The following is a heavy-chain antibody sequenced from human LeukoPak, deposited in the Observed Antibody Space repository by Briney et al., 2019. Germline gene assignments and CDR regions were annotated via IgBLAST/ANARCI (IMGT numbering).Heavy chain of an antibody. J-gene: IGHJ4*02. V-gene: IGHV3-7*01. Sequence: GGSLRLSCSASGFAFSAYWMNWVRQAPGKGPEWVANINLSGSAQYYVDSVKGRCTISRDNAKSSLYLQMNSLRVEDTAVYYCAKDRAYVAMVRGVLDYWGQGTLVTVSS. CDR2: INLSGSAQ. D-gene: IGHD3-10*01. CDR1: GFAFSAYW. CDR3: AKDRAYVAMVRGVLDY.